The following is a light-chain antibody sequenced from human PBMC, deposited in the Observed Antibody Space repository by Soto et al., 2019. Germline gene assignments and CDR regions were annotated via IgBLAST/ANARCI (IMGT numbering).Light chain of an antibody. CDR2: QAS. CDR1: EFISKW. V-gene: IGKV1-5*03. J-gene: IGKJ1*01. CDR3: QHYNSYLET. Sequence: DIQITQSPSTLSASVGDRVTITCRASEFISKWLAWYQQKPGTAPKLLIYQASSLESGVPSRVSGSGSGTEFTLTITSLQPDDFATYDCQHYNSYLETFGQGTKVESK.